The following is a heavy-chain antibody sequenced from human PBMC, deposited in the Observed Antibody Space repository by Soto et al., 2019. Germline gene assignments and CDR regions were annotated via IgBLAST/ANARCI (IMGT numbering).Heavy chain of an antibody. CDR3: AKRSVAGTTQSFDY. CDR2: ISTGGGAT. CDR1: VFTFSNYA. J-gene: IGHJ4*02. Sequence: GSLRLSCAASVFTFSNYAMSWVRQAPGKGLEWISTISTGGGATDYADSVRGRFTISRDNSKSTLFLQMNSLRADDTAVYYCAKRSVAGTTQSFDYWGQGTLVTVSS. V-gene: IGHV3-23*01. D-gene: IGHD1-7*01.